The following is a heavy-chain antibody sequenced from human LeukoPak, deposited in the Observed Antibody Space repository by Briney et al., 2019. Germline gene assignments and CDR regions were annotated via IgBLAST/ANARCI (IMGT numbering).Heavy chain of an antibody. Sequence: PGGSLRLSCAASGFTFSSYEMNWVRQAPGKGLEWIGGIYYSGSTYSNPSPKSRVTISVDTSKNQFSLKLSSVTAADTAVYYCASEEMATTPAYWGQGTLVTVSS. CDR1: GFTFSSYE. CDR3: ASEEMATTPAY. J-gene: IGHJ4*02. V-gene: IGHV4-59*05. D-gene: IGHD5-24*01. CDR2: IYYSGST.